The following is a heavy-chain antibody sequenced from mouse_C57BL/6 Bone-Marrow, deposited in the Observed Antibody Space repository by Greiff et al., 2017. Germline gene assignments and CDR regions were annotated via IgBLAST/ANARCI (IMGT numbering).Heavy chain of an antibody. Sequence: QVHVKQSGAELARPGASVKLSCKASGYTFTSYGISWVKQRTGQGLEWIGEIYPRGGNTYYNEKFKGKATLTADKSSSTAYMELRSLTSEDSAVYFCARWGYYSNAWFAYWGQGTLVTVSA. D-gene: IGHD2-5*01. J-gene: IGHJ3*01. CDR3: ARWGYYSNAWFAY. CDR2: IYPRGGNT. V-gene: IGHV1-81*01. CDR1: GYTFTSYG.